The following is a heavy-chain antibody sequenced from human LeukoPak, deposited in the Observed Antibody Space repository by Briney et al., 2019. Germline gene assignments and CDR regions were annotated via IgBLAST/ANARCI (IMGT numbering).Heavy chain of an antibody. V-gene: IGHV1-46*01. CDR1: GYTFTSYY. D-gene: IGHD3-9*01. CDR2: INPSGGRT. Sequence: ASVKVTCKASGYTFTSYYMHWVRQAPGQGGEWMGIINPSGGRTSYAQKFQGRVTITRETYTRTDYMELSSLRSEDTAVYYCARDQDQNILTGYYNVIGYWGQGTLVTVSS. J-gene: IGHJ4*02. CDR3: ARDQDQNILTGYYNVIGY.